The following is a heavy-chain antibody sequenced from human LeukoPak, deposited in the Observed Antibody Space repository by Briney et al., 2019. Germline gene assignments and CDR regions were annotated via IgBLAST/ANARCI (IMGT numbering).Heavy chain of an antibody. CDR2: ISAYNGNT. Sequence: APVKVSCKASGYTFTSYGISWVRQATGQGLEWMGWISAYNGNTNYAQKLQGRVTMTTDTSTTTAYMELRSLRSDDTAMYYCARSTYGGIPFDIWGQGTMVTVSS. D-gene: IGHD3-10*01. J-gene: IGHJ3*02. CDR1: GYTFTSYG. V-gene: IGHV1-18*04. CDR3: ARSTYGGIPFDI.